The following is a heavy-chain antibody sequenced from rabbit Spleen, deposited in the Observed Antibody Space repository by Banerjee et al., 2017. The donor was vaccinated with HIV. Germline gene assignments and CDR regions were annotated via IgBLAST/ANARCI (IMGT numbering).Heavy chain of an antibody. Sequence: QEQLVESGGGLVKPEGSLKLSCTASGITLSSSDHMCWVRQAPGKGLEWISCITGSSSGFAYSATWAKGRFTCSKTSSTTVTLQMTSLTAADTATYFCARDLATVVGWNFNLWGPGTLVTVS. CDR1: GITLSSSDH. CDR2: ITGSSSGFA. V-gene: IGHV1S45*01. CDR3: ARDLATVVGWNFNL. J-gene: IGHJ4*01. D-gene: IGHD3-1*01.